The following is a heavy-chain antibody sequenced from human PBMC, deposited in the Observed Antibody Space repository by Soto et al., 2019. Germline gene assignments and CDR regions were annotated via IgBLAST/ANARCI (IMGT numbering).Heavy chain of an antibody. CDR2: IKSKTDGGTT. V-gene: IGHV3-15*01. Sequence: GGSLRLSCAASGFTFSNAWMSLVRQAPGKGLEWVGRIKSKTDGGTTDYAAPVKGRFTISRDDSKNTLYLQMNSLKTEDTAVYYCTTDALYCSGGRCYRYYWGQGTLVTVSS. CDR3: TTDALYCSGGRCYRYY. J-gene: IGHJ4*02. CDR1: GFTFSNAW. D-gene: IGHD2-15*01.